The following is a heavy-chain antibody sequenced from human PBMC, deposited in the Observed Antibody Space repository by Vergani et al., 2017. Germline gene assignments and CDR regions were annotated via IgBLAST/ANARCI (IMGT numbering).Heavy chain of an antibody. Sequence: QLQLQESGPGLVKPSETLSLTCTVSGGSISSSSYYWGWIRQPPGKGLEWIGSIYYSGSTYYNPSLKSRVTISVDTSKNQFSLKLSSVTAADTAVYYCARERQDLDTYYDFWSGYSARAYDAFDIWGQGTMVTVSS. CDR2: IYYSGST. J-gene: IGHJ3*02. CDR1: GGSISSSSYY. V-gene: IGHV4-39*01. D-gene: IGHD3-3*01. CDR3: ARERQDLDTYYDFWSGYSARAYDAFDI.